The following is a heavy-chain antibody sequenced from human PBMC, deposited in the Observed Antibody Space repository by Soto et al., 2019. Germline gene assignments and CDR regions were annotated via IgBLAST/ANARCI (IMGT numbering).Heavy chain of an antibody. CDR3: AKDSGYYYFLIIYCTPRSTDF. CDR1: GFTFSKYS. J-gene: IGHJ6*04. D-gene: IGHD3-3*01. V-gene: IGHV3-23*01. CDR2: ISPSDGVT. Sequence: GGSLRLSCAASGFTFSKYSMSWVRQAPGKGLEWVSSISPSDGVTYYADSVRGRFTISRDNFKNTLYLQMNSLRAEDTAVYYCAKDSGYYYFLIIYCTPRSTDFRGTAITPTGSS.